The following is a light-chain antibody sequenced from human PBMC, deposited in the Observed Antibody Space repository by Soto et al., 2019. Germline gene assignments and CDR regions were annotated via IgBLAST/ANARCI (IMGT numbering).Light chain of an antibody. J-gene: IGLJ2*01. Sequence: SYELTRPPSVTVAPGKTARITCGGNNIGSKSVHWYQQKPGQAPVLVIYYDSERPSGIPERFSGSNSGNTATLTISRVEAGDEADYYCQVWDSSSDLHVVFGGGTKLTVL. CDR3: QVWDSSSDLHVV. CDR2: YDS. V-gene: IGLV3-21*04. CDR1: NIGSKS.